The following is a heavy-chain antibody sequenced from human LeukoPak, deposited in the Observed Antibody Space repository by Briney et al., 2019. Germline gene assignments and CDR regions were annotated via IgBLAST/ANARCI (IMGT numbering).Heavy chain of an antibody. CDR1: GGSISSSSYY. CDR2: IYYSGST. CDR3: VCLGFGELLFRPDYYYYMDV. V-gene: IGHV4-39*01. Sequence: SETLSLTCTVSGGSISSSSYYWGWIRQPPGKGLEWIGSIYYSGSTYYNPSLKSRVTISVDTSKNQFSLKLSSVTAADTAVYYCVCLGFGELLFRPDYYYYMDVWGKGTTVTISS. D-gene: IGHD3-10*01. J-gene: IGHJ6*03.